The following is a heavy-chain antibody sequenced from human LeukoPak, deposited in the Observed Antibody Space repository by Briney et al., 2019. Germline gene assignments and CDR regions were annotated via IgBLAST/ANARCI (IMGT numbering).Heavy chain of an antibody. D-gene: IGHD5-18*01. J-gene: IGHJ4*02. Sequence: PGGSLRLLCTASGFTLGGHDMHWVRQTTGDGLEEVAAVSAGHHASYAGSVKGRFTVSREDAKNSLYLQMNSLRAGDTAVYYCVREARGYHYTYFDYWGQGSLVTVSS. V-gene: IGHV3-13*01. CDR2: VSAGHHA. CDR1: GFTLGGHD. CDR3: VREARGYHYTYFDY.